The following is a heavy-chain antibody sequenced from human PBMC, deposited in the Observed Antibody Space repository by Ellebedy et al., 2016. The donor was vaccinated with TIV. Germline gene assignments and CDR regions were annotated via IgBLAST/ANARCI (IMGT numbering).Heavy chain of an antibody. J-gene: IGHJ4*02. V-gene: IGHV3-7*01. D-gene: IGHD6-6*01. CDR2: IRQDASEK. Sequence: GGSLRLXXTVSGLSFGNYWMNWVRQAPGKGLEYVASIRQDASEKSYADSVKGRFTISRDNAKNSLYLQMSSLRAEDTAVYYCVLVLDFWGQGSLVTVSS. CDR3: VLVLDF. CDR1: GLSFGNYW.